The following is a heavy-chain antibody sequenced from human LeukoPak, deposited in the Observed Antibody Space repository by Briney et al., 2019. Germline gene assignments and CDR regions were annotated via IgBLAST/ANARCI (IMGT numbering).Heavy chain of an antibody. Sequence: GSLRLSCAASGFTFSDYYMSWIRQAPGKGLEWLSYISSSGDTLYYADSVKGRFTISRDNAKNSLYLQMNSLRAEDTAVYYCATYNGGNPRDYWGQGTLVTVSS. CDR3: ATYNGGNPRDY. D-gene: IGHD4-23*01. J-gene: IGHJ4*02. CDR2: ISSSGDTL. CDR1: GFTFSDYY. V-gene: IGHV3-11*01.